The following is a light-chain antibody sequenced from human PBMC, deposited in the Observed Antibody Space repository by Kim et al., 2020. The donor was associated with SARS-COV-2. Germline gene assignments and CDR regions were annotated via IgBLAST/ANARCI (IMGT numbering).Light chain of an antibody. CDR2: RND. Sequence: VLTQPPSASGTPGQTVTISCSGGRANIGNNFVFWYRQLPGAAPRLLMYRNDQRPSGVPDRISGSKSGTSASLAISDLRSEDEADYFCASWDDTLNSQLFGGGTKVTVL. CDR3: ASWDDTLNSQL. J-gene: IGLJ3*02. V-gene: IGLV1-47*01. CDR1: RANIGNNF.